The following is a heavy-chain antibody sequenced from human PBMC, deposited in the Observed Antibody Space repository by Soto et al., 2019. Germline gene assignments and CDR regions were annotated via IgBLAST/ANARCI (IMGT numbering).Heavy chain of an antibody. CDR1: GDSVSSNSAA. CDR3: ASGYCSGGSCYYYGMDG. V-gene: IGHV6-1*01. D-gene: IGHD2-15*01. Sequence: SQTLSLTCAISGDSVSSNSAAWNWIRQSPSRGLEWLGRTYYRSKWDNDYAVSVKSRITINPDTYKNQFSLQLNYVTPEDTAGYYWASGYCSGGSCYYYGMDGWGQGTTGTVS. CDR2: TYYRSKWDN. J-gene: IGHJ6*02.